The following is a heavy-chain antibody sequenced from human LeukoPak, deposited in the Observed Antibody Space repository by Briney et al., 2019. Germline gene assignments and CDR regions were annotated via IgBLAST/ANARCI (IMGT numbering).Heavy chain of an antibody. CDR2: INSNGGST. D-gene: IGHD3-9*01. CDR3: ARVSRVNRNYDILTGPDY. J-gene: IGHJ4*02. CDR1: GFTFSSYT. Sequence: GGSLRLSCAASGFTFSSYTMNWVRQAPGKGLEYVSAINSNGGSTYYANSVKGRFTISRDNSKNTLYLQMGSLRAEDMAVYYCARVSRVNRNYDILTGPDYWGQGTLVTVSS. V-gene: IGHV3-64*01.